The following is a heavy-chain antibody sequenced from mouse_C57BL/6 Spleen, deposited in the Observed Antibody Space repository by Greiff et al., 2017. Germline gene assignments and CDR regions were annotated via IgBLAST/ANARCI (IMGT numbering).Heavy chain of an antibody. CDR3: ARIDGSS. CDR2: IDPEDGVT. J-gene: IGHJ3*01. CDR1: GFNIKDYY. D-gene: IGHD1-1*01. V-gene: IGHV14-2*01. Sequence: VQLQQSGAELVKPGASVKLSCTASGFNIKDYYMHWVKQRTEQGLEWIGRIDPEDGVTKYAPKFQGKATITADTSSNTAYLQLSSLTSEDTAVYYCARIDGSSWGQGTLVTVSA.